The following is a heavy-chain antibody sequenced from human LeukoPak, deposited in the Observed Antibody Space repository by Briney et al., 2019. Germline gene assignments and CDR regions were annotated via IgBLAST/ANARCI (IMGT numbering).Heavy chain of an antibody. CDR3: ARENCSGGSCYEGYYYYGMDV. CDR1: GDSVSSNSAA. V-gene: IGHV6-1*01. J-gene: IGHJ6*02. CDR2: TYYRSKWYN. D-gene: IGHD2-15*01. Sequence: SRTLSLTCAISGDSVSSNSAAWNWIRQSPSRGLEWLGRTYYRSKWYNDYAVSVKSRITINPDTSKNQFSLQLNSVTPEDTAVYYCARENCSGGSCYEGYYYYGMDVWGQGTTVTVSS.